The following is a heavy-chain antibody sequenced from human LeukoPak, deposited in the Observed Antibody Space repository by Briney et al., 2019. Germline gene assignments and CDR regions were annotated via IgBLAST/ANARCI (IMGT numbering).Heavy chain of an antibody. CDR2: IWHDGSHK. Sequence: QPGRSLRLSCAASGFAFNTYAMHWVRQAPGQGLEWVALIWHDGSHKFYSNSVRGQFTISRDNSKNTVSLQMNNLRPEDTAVYYCAREILGSGGYPDFWGQGTLVTVSS. CDR3: AREILGSGGYPDF. V-gene: IGHV3-33*01. D-gene: IGHD3-10*01. J-gene: IGHJ4*02. CDR1: GFAFNTYA.